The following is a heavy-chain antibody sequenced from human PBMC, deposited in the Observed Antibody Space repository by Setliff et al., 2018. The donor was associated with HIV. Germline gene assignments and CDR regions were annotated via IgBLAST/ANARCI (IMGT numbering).Heavy chain of an antibody. D-gene: IGHD6-13*01. V-gene: IGHV1-2*06. J-gene: IGHJ3*02. Sequence: ASVKVSCKASGYTFNDNYIHWVRQAPGQGLEWMGRISPDIGDTNYAQKFQGRVTMTRDTSISTAYMELSRLRSDETAVYYCARRGRQQSDAYDIWGQGTTVTVSS. CDR2: ISPDIGDT. CDR3: ARRGRQQSDAYDI. CDR1: GYTFNDNY.